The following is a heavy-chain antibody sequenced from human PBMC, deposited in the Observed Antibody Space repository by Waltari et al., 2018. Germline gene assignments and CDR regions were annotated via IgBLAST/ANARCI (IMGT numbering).Heavy chain of an antibody. CDR3: ARSFGGSGSYKFDT. CDR2: VHYTGKT. J-gene: IGHJ4*02. V-gene: IGHV4-39*02. D-gene: IGHD3-10*01. CDR1: AASIRISPPY. Sequence: RLQESGPGRMKPSETLSLICPVSAASIRISPPYWGWIRQTPGMGPEWIGSVHYTGKTYNNPSLESRVSLSVDTSKNLFSLELTSVTAADTATYFCARSFGGSGSYKFDTWGRGILVSVSS.